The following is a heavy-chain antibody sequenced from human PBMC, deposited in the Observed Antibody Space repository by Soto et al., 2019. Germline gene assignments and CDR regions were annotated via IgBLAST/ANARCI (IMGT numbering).Heavy chain of an antibody. V-gene: IGHV4-39*01. D-gene: IGHD3-10*01. CDR1: GGSISGYY. J-gene: IGHJ4*02. CDR3: ARHRGPAPVY. Sequence: QVQLQESGPGLVKPSATLSLTCTVSGGSISGYYWTWIRQPPGKGLEWVGSLFYGGTTDYNPSLKSRLNMYLDTSKNHFSLKIRSVTAADTAGYYCARHRGPAPVYWGQGTLVTASS. CDR2: LFYGGTT.